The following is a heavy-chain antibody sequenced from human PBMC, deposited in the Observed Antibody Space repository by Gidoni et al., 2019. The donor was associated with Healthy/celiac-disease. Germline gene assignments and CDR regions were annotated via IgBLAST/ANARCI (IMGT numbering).Heavy chain of an antibody. D-gene: IGHD2-15*01. Sequence: EVQLLESGGGLVQPGRSLRLSCAASGFTFSSYALSWVRQDPGKGLEWVSAISGSGGSTYYADSVKGRFTISRDNSKNTLYLQMNSLRAEDTAVYYCAKDWVVAAVGGFDYWGQGTLVTVSS. CDR1: GFTFSSYA. V-gene: IGHV3-23*01. CDR3: AKDWVVAAVGGFDY. CDR2: ISGSGGST. J-gene: IGHJ4*02.